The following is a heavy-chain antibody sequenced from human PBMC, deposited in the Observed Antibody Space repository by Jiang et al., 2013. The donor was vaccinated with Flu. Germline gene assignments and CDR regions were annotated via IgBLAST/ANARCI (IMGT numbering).Heavy chain of an antibody. D-gene: IGHD3-22*01. J-gene: IGHJ5*02. V-gene: IGHV1-69*01. CDR2: IIPIFGIA. CDR1: GGTFSSYA. Sequence: CKASGGTFSSYAISWVRQAPGQGLEWMGGIIPIFGIANYAQKFQGRVTITADESTSTAYMELSSLRSEDTAVYYCARELSTKTYYYDSSGLLGSWFDPWGQGTLVTVSS. CDR3: ARELSTKTYYYDSSGLLGSWFDP.